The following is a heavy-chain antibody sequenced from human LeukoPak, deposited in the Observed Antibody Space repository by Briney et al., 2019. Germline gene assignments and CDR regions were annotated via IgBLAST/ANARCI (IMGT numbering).Heavy chain of an antibody. D-gene: IGHD3-3*01. Sequence: VASVKVSCKASGGTFSSYAISWVRQAPGQGLEWMGGIIPIFGTANYAQKFQGRVTITADESTSTAYMELSSLRSEDTAVYYCARTIFVVVMDYYYYYYMDVWGKGTTVTVSS. CDR2: IIPIFGTA. V-gene: IGHV1-69*13. CDR3: ARTIFVVVMDYYYYYYMDV. J-gene: IGHJ6*03. CDR1: GGTFSSYA.